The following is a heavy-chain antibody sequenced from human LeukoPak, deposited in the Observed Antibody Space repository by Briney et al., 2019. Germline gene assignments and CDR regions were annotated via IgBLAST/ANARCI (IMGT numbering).Heavy chain of an antibody. CDR3: AKDQERWFDP. J-gene: IGHJ5*02. D-gene: IGHD5-24*01. CDR2: ISGSGGST. CDR1: GFTFSSYA. Sequence: GGSLRLSCAASGFTFSSYAMSWVRQAPGKGLEWVSSISGSGGSTDYADSVKGRFTISGDNSKNTLYLQMNSLRAEDTAVYYCAKDQERWFDPWGQGTLVSVSS. V-gene: IGHV3-23*01.